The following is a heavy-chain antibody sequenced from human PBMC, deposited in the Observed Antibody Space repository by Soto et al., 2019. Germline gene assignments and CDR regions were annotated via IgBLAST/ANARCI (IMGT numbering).Heavy chain of an antibody. Sequence: GGSLRLSCAASGFTFSSYGMHWVRQAPGKGLEWVAVIWYDGSNKYYADSVKGRFTISRDNSKNTLYLQMNSLRAEDTAVYYCARVCITGTNYDYWGQGTLVTVSS. CDR1: GFTFSSYG. J-gene: IGHJ4*02. CDR3: ARVCITGTNYDY. D-gene: IGHD1-20*01. V-gene: IGHV3-33*01. CDR2: IWYDGSNK.